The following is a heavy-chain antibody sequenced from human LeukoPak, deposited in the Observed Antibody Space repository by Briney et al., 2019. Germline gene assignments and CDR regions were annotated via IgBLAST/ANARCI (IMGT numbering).Heavy chain of an antibody. D-gene: IGHD3-10*01. Sequence: SETLPLTCAVYGGPFSGYYWIWIPHPPGKGLEGMGEINHSGSTNYNPSLKSRVTISVDTSKNQFSLKLSSVTAADTAVYYCARGPPLTYGSGSYYNNGPSWGQGTLVTVSS. CDR3: ARGPPLTYGSGSYYNNGPS. CDR1: GGPFSGYY. J-gene: IGHJ5*02. V-gene: IGHV4-34*01. CDR2: INHSGST.